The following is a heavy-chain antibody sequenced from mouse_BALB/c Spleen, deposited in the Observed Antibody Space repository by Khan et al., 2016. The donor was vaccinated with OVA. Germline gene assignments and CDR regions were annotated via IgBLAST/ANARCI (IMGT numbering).Heavy chain of an antibody. CDR3: ARVDGYYVDFDY. V-gene: IGHV1-81*01. D-gene: IGHD2-3*01. J-gene: IGHJ2*01. CDR2: IYPGSDNA. CDR1: GYTFTYYD. Sequence: QVQLKQSGPELVKPGASVKLSCKASGYTFTYYDITWVKQRTGQGLEWIGEIYPGSDNAYYNERFKGKATLTADKSSNTTYMQLISLTSEDSAVYFCARVDGYYVDFDYGGQGTTLTVSS.